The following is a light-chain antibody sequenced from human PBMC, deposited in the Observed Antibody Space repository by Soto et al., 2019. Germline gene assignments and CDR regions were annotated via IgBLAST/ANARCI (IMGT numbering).Light chain of an antibody. Sequence: AIQLTQSPSSLSASVGDRVSLHCRASQGISSALAWYQQKPGKAPKLLIHDASTLESGVPSRFSGSGSGTDFTLTISSLQPEDFATYYCQQFNIYPLTFGGGTKVDIK. V-gene: IGKV1-13*02. CDR2: DAS. J-gene: IGKJ4*01. CDR1: QGISSA. CDR3: QQFNIYPLT.